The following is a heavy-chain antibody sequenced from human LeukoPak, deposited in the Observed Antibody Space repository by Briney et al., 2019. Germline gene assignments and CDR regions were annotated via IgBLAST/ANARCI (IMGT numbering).Heavy chain of an antibody. Sequence: PGGSLRLSCAASGFTFSSYGMHWVRQAPGKGLEWVAVIWYNGSNKYYADSVTGRFTTSRDNSKNTLYLQMNSLRAEDTAVYYCARTVQYYDILTGYYDYWGQGTLVTVSS. V-gene: IGHV3-33*01. CDR1: GFTFSSYG. CDR2: IWYNGSNK. J-gene: IGHJ4*02. CDR3: ARTVQYYDILTGYYDY. D-gene: IGHD3-9*01.